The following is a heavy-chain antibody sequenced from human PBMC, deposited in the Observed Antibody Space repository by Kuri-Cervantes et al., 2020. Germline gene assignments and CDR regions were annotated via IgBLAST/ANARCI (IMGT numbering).Heavy chain of an antibody. CDR3: VRGSGYSSGWYPHTHDY. V-gene: IGHV3-21*04. CDR2: ISSSSSYI. Sequence: GGSLRLSCTVSGFTFSSYGMHWVRQAPGKGLEWVSSISSSSSYIYYADSVKGRFTISRDNAKNSLYLQVNSLRAEDMTVYYCVRGSGYSSGWYPHTHDYWGQGTLVTVSS. J-gene: IGHJ4*02. CDR1: GFTFSSYG. D-gene: IGHD6-19*01.